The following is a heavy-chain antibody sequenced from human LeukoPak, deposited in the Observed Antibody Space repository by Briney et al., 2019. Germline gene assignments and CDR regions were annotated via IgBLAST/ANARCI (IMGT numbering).Heavy chain of an antibody. J-gene: IGHJ4*02. V-gene: IGHV3-48*04. CDR3: ASAPRRDGYQVFR. Sequence: GGSLRLSCAASGFTFSSYSMNWVRQAPGKGLEWVSYISSSSSTIYYADSVKGRFTISRDNAKNSLYLQMNSLRAEDTAVYYCASAPRRDGYQVFRWGQGTLVTVSS. CDR1: GFTFSSYS. CDR2: ISSSSSTI. D-gene: IGHD5-24*01.